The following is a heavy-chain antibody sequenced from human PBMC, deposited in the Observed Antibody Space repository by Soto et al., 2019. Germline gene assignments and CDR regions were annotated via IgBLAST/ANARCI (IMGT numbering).Heavy chain of an antibody. Sequence: SETLSLTYAVSGGSISSGGYSWSWIRQPPGKGLEWIGYIYHSGSTYYNPSLKSRVTISVDRSKNQFSLKLSSVTAADTAVYYCARDAESGMDVWGKGTTVTVSS. CDR2: IYHSGST. D-gene: IGHD3-10*01. CDR3: ARDAESGMDV. V-gene: IGHV4-30-2*01. CDR1: GGSISSGGYS. J-gene: IGHJ6*04.